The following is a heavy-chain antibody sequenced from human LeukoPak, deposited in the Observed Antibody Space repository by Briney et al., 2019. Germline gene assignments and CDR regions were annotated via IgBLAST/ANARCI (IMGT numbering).Heavy chain of an antibody. J-gene: IGHJ6*02. CDR2: IGGSGGST. V-gene: IGHV3-23*01. CDR3: AKGGLRVASYGMDV. D-gene: IGHD5-12*01. Sequence: GGSLRLSCAASGFTFSSYAMSWVRQAPGKGLEWVSAIGGSGGSTYYADSVKGRFTISRDNSKNTLYLQMNSLRAEDTAVYYCAKGGLRVASYGMDVWGQGTTVTVSS. CDR1: GFTFSSYA.